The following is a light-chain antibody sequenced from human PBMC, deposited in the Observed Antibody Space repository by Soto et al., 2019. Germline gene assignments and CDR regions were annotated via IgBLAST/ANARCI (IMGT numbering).Light chain of an antibody. J-gene: IGKJ1*01. V-gene: IGKV1-39*01. CDR1: QTIRTY. CDR3: QQSYSTPQT. Sequence: DIQMTQSPSPLSASVGDRVTITCRASQTIRTYLNWYQQKPGKAPKLLIYGASSLQSGVPSRFSGSGSGTDFTLTISSLQPEDFATYYCQQSYSTPQTFGQGTKVDIK. CDR2: GAS.